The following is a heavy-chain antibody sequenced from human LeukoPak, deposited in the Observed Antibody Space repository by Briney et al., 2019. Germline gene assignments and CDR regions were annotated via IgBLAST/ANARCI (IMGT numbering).Heavy chain of an antibody. V-gene: IGHV4-34*01. CDR2: INHSGYT. D-gene: IGHD4-17*01. J-gene: IGHJ4*02. CDR1: GVSFDDHY. CDR3: TRMTTGHDY. Sequence: SETLSLTCAVSGVSFDDHYWSWVRQTPGKGLEWLGEINHSGYTNDSPSLKSRVTLSIDTSRQQFSLNLRSVTVADAGIYYCTRMTTGHDYWGQGTLVTVSS.